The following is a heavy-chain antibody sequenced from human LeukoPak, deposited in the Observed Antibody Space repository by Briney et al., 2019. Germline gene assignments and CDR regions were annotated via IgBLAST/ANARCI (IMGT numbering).Heavy chain of an antibody. V-gene: IGHV4-34*01. Sequence: SETLSLTCAVYGGSFSGYYWSWSRQPPGKGLEWIGEINHSGSTNYNPSLKSRVTISVDTSKNQFSLKLSSVTAADTAVYYCARALYSSSWYVYWGQGTLVTASS. J-gene: IGHJ4*02. CDR2: INHSGST. CDR3: ARALYSSSWYVY. CDR1: GGSFSGYY. D-gene: IGHD6-13*01.